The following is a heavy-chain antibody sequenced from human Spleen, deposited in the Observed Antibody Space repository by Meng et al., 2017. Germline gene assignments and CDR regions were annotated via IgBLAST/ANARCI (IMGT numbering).Heavy chain of an antibody. CDR1: GFTFSSYA. CDR2: VSYDGSDT. Sequence: GESLKISCAASGFTFSSYAMHWVRQAPGKGLEWVAVVSYDGSDTYYADSVKGRFTISRDHSKNTLHLQMNSLGAEDTAVYYCARALGGYYDSSGPSYYYYYYGMDVWGQGTTVTVSS. J-gene: IGHJ6*02. V-gene: IGHV3-30*01. CDR3: ARALGGYYDSSGPSYYYYYYGMDV. D-gene: IGHD3-22*01.